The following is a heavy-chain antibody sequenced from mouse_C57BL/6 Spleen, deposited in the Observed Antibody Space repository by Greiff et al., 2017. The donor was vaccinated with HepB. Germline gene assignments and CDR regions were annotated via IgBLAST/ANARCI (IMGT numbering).Heavy chain of an antibody. CDR3: ARGGYYGSSPHYFDV. CDR2: IDPSDSYT. D-gene: IGHD1-1*01. CDR1: GYTFTSYW. Sequence: QVQLQQPGAELVMPGASVKLSCKASGYTFTSYWMHWVKQRPGQGLEWIGEIDPSDSYTNYNQKFKGKSTLTVDKSSSTASMQLSSLTSEDSAVYYCARGGYYGSSPHYFDVWGTGTTVTVSS. J-gene: IGHJ1*03. V-gene: IGHV1-69*01.